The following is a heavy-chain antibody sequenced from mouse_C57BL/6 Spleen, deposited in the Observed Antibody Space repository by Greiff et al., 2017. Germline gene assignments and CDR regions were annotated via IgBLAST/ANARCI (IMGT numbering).Heavy chain of an antibody. J-gene: IGHJ4*01. CDR1: GYTFTDYY. CDR2: IYPGSGNT. V-gene: IGHV1-76*01. CDR3: ARWGTTVYAMDY. D-gene: IGHD1-1*01. Sequence: QVQLQQSGAELVRPGASVKLSCKASGYTFTDYYINWVKQRPGQGLEWIARIYPGSGNTYYNEKFKGKATLTAEKSSSTAYMQLSSLTSEDSAVYFCARWGTTVYAMDYWGQGTSVTVSS.